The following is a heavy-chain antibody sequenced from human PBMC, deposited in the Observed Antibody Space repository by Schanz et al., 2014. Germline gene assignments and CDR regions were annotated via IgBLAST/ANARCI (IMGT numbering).Heavy chain of an antibody. J-gene: IGHJ4*02. V-gene: IGHV1-8*01. CDR1: GYTFTSYD. CDR2: MNPNSGNP. Sequence: QVQLVQSGPEVKKPGASVKVSCTASGYTFTSYDINWVRQAPGQGLEWLGWMNPNSGNPGFAQKFRGRVTMTRNTSMSTAYIELHILTSEDTAVYYCARGRTFDYWGQGTLVTVSS. CDR3: ARGRTFDY.